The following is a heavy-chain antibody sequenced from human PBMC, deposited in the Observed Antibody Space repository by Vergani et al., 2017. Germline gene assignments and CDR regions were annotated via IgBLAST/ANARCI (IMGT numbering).Heavy chain of an antibody. D-gene: IGHD5-24*01. V-gene: IGHV3-53*04. Sequence: EVQLVESGGGLVQPGGSLRLSCAASGFTVSSYYMSWVRQAPGKGLECVSVIYSGGSTYYADSVKGRFTISRHNSKNTLYLQMNSLRAEDTAVYYCARSRGGDGYNGRFDYWGQGTLVTVSS. J-gene: IGHJ4*02. CDR3: ARSRGGDGYNGRFDY. CDR1: GFTVSSYY. CDR2: IYSGGST.